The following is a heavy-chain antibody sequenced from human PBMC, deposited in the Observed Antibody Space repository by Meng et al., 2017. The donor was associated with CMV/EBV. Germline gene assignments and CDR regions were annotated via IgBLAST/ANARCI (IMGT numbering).Heavy chain of an antibody. Sequence: GESLKISCAASGFTFSSYWMHWVRQASGKGPVWVSRINSDGSSTSYADSVNGRFTISRDNAKNTLYLQMNSLRAEDTAVYYCARNVDYGMDVWGQGTTVTVSS. J-gene: IGHJ6*02. V-gene: IGHV3-74*01. CDR1: GFTFSSYW. CDR3: ARNVDYGMDV. CDR2: INSDGSST. D-gene: IGHD5-12*01.